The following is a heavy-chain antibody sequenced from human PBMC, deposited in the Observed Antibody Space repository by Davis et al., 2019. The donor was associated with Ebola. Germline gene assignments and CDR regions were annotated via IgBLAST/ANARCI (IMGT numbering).Heavy chain of an antibody. J-gene: IGHJ3*02. CDR2: ISYDGSNK. D-gene: IGHD6-19*01. CDR3: AKDRSSGWRDAFDI. V-gene: IGHV3-30*18. CDR1: GFTFSSYG. Sequence: PGGSLRLSCAASGFTFSSYGMHWVRQAPGKGLEWVAVISYDGSNKYYADSVKGRFTISRDNSKNTLYLQMNSLRAEDTAVYYCAKDRSSGWRDAFDIWGQGTMVTVSS.